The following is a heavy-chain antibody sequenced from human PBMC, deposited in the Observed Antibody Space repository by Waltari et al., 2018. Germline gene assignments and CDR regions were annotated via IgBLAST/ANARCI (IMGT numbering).Heavy chain of an antibody. V-gene: IGHV1-46*03. CDR1: GYTFTSYY. CDR3: ARAHDCGGDCYFSPFDY. D-gene: IGHD2-21*02. J-gene: IGHJ4*02. CDR2: INPSGGST. Sequence: QVQLVQSGAEVKKPGASVKVSCKASGYTFTSYYMHWVRQAPGQGREWMGIINPSGGSTSYARKCQVRVTMTRDTSTSTVYMELSSLRSEDTAVYYCARAHDCGGDCYFSPFDYWGQGTLVTVSS.